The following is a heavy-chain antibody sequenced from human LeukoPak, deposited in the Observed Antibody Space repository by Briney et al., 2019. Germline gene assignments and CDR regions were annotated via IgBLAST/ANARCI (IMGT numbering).Heavy chain of an antibody. Sequence: GGSLRLSCAASGFTFSSYWMSWVRQAPGKGLEWVANIKQDGSEKYYVDSVKGRFTISRDNAKNSLYLQMNSLRAEDTAVYYCARVGVITAAGTYDLWGQGTLVTVSS. V-gene: IGHV3-7*05. J-gene: IGHJ5*02. D-gene: IGHD6-13*01. CDR2: IKQDGSEK. CDR3: ARVGVITAAGTYDL. CDR1: GFTFSSYW.